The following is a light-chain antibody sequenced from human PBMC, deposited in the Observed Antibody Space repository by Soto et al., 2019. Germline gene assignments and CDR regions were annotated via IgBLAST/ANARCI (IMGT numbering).Light chain of an antibody. CDR3: SSYTVTTTLVV. CDR1: SSDIGAFNY. Sequence: QSALTQPAPVSGSPGQSVTISCTGTSSDIGAFNYVSWYQHHPGKAPKLMIYGVANRPSGVSNRFSGSKSGNTASLTISGLQAEDEASYYCSSYTVTTTLVVFGGGTKVTVL. V-gene: IGLV2-14*01. J-gene: IGLJ2*01. CDR2: GVA.